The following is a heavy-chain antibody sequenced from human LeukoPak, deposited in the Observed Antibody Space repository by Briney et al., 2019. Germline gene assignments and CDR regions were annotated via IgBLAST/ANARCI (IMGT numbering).Heavy chain of an antibody. V-gene: IGHV4-34*01. J-gene: IGHJ4*02. CDR1: GGSFSGYY. D-gene: IGHD3-10*01. CDR3: ARVRNYYGSGSGNDY. CDR2: INHSGST. Sequence: SETLSLTCAVYGGSFSGYYWSWIRQPLGKGLEWIGEINHSGSTNYNPSLKSRVTISVDTSKNQFSLKLSSVTAADTAVYYCARVRNYYGSGSGNDYWGQGTLVTVSS.